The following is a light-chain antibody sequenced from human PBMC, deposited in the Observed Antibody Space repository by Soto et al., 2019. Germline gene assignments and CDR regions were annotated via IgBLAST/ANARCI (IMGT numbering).Light chain of an antibody. J-gene: IGKJ2*01. Sequence: EIVMTQSPATLSVSPGERATLSCRASQSVSRNLAWYQQKPGQAPRLLIYGASTRATGIPARFSGSGSGTEFTLTISSMQSEDFAVYYCHQYNTWPPRTFGQGTKLEIK. CDR2: GAS. CDR1: QSVSRN. CDR3: HQYNTWPPRT. V-gene: IGKV3-15*01.